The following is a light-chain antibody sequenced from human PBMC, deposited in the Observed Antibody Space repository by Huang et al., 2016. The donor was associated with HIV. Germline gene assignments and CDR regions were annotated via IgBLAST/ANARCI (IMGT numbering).Light chain of an antibody. V-gene: IGKV3-15*01. CDR3: QQNNNWPPLFT. CDR1: QSVSSN. J-gene: IGKJ3*01. Sequence: EIAMTQSPATLSASPGERATLSCRASQSVSSNLAWYQQKPGQAPRLLIYGASTRATGIPARFSGSGSGTEFTLTISSLQSEDFAVYYCQQNNNWPPLFTFGPGTKVDIK. CDR2: GAS.